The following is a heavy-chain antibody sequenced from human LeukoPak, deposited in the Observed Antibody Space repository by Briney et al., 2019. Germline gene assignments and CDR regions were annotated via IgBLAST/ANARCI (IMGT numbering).Heavy chain of an antibody. V-gene: IGHV3-33*01. CDR1: GFTLSSHG. CDR2: MWYDGSTK. D-gene: IGHD3-10*01. CDR3: ARDYYYGSGSYFDY. J-gene: IGHJ4*02. Sequence: GGSLRLSCAASGFTLSSHGRHWVRQAPGKGLEWVAIMWYDGSTKYYVDSVKGQFTISRDNSKNTVYLQMNSLRAEATAVYYCARDYYYGSGSYFDYWGQGTLVTVSS.